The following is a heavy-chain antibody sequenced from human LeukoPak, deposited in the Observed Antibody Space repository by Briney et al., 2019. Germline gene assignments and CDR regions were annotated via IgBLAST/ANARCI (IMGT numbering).Heavy chain of an antibody. D-gene: IGHD1-26*01. CDR1: RFTFSNYG. Sequence: PGGSLRLSCVASRFTFSNYGMHWVRQAPGKGLEWVAVISYDGSNKYYADSVKGRFTISRDNSKNTLYLQMNSLRAEDTAVYYCAKEGFGNYYSAYFDYWGQGTLVTVSS. CDR2: ISYDGSNK. V-gene: IGHV3-30*18. CDR3: AKEGFGNYYSAYFDY. J-gene: IGHJ4*02.